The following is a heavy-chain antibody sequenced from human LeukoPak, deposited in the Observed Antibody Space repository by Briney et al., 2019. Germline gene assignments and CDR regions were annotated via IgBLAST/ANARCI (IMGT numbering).Heavy chain of an antibody. V-gene: IGHV3-23*01. Sequence: GGSLRLSCAVSGFAFSSYAMSWVRQAPGKGLEWVSAISGSGGSTCYADSVKGRFTISRDNAKNSLYLQMNSLRAEDTALYYCARANCSSTSCQVDYWGQGTLVTVSS. J-gene: IGHJ4*02. CDR3: ARANCSSTSCQVDY. CDR2: ISGSGGST. D-gene: IGHD2-2*01. CDR1: GFAFSSYA.